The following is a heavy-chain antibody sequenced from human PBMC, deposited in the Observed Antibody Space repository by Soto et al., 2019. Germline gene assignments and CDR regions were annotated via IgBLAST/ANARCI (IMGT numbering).Heavy chain of an antibody. CDR3: ARIPAPPVPI. V-gene: IGHV2-70*11. CDR2: LDCDDDK. Sequence: SGPTVVNPTQTLTLTCPFSGFSLSTSGMCVSWIRQPPGKALEWLARLDCDDDKYYSTSLKTRLTISQDTSKNQVVLTMTNMDPVDTATYYCARIPAPPVPIWGQGTMVTV. J-gene: IGHJ3*02. CDR1: GFSLSTSGMC. D-gene: IGHD6-19*01.